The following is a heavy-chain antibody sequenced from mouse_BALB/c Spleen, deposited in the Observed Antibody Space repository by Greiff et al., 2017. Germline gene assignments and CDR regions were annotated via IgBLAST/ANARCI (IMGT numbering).Heavy chain of an antibody. Sequence: QVQLQQPGAELVKPGASVKLSCKASGYTFTSYYMYWVKQRPGQGLEWIGEINPSNGGTNFNEKFKSKATLTVDKSSSTAYMQLSSLTSEDSAVYYCTRNDDGYYGYFDVWGAGTTVTVSS. D-gene: IGHD2-3*01. CDR1: GYTFTSYY. CDR3: TRNDDGYYGYFDV. CDR2: INPSNGGT. J-gene: IGHJ1*01. V-gene: IGHV1S81*02.